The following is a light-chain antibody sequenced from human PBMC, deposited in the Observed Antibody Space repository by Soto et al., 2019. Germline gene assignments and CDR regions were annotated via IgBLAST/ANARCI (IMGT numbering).Light chain of an antibody. V-gene: IGLV4-69*01. CDR3: QTWGTGFPV. J-gene: IGLJ2*01. Sequence: QSVLTQSPSASASLGASVKLTCTLSSGHTSYAIAWHQQQPEKGPRYLMKIDSDGSHTKGDGIPDRFSGSSSGAERYLTISSLQSEDVADYYCQTWGTGFPVFGGGTKLTVL. CDR1: SGHTSYA. CDR2: IDSDGSH.